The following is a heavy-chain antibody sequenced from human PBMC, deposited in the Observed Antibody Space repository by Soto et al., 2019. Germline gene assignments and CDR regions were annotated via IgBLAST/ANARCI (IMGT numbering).Heavy chain of an antibody. CDR3: ARGQRYCTNGVCSYKFDY. Sequence: PSETLSLTCAVYGGSFSGYYWSWIRQPPGKGLEWIGEINHSGSTNYNPSLKSRVTISVDTSKNQFSLKLSSVTAADTAVYYCARGQRYCTNGVCSYKFDYWGQGTLGTVSS. CDR2: INHSGST. J-gene: IGHJ4*02. V-gene: IGHV4-34*01. CDR1: GGSFSGYY. D-gene: IGHD2-8*01.